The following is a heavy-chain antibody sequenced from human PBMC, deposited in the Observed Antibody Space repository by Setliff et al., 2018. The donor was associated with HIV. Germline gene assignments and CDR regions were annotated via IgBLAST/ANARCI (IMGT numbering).Heavy chain of an antibody. CDR3: ARLSGSYYFDY. CDR1: GYSISSDYY. Sequence: PSETLSLTCAVSGYSISSDYYCGWIRQPPGKGLEWIGSIYRIGTTYYNSSLKSRITISVDTSKNQFSLKLSSVTAADTAVYYCARLSGSYYFDYWGQGTLVTVSS. D-gene: IGHD1-26*01. J-gene: IGHJ4*02. V-gene: IGHV4-38-2*01. CDR2: IYRIGTT.